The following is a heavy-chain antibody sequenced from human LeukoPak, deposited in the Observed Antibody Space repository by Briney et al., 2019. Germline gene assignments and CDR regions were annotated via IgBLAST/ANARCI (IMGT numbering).Heavy chain of an antibody. J-gene: IGHJ4*02. CDR2: INAGNGNT. D-gene: IGHD5-18*01. CDR3: ATQRPPPGYSYGLYYFDY. Sequence: ASVKVSCKASGYTFTSYAMHWVRQAPGQRLEWMGWINAGNGNTKYSQKFQGRVTMTEDTSTDTAYMELSSLRSEDTAVYYCATQRPPPGYSYGLYYFDYWGQGTLVTVSS. CDR1: GYTFTSYA. V-gene: IGHV1-3*01.